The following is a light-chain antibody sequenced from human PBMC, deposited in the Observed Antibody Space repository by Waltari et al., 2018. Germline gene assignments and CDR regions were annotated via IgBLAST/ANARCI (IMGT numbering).Light chain of an antibody. J-gene: IGKJ3*01. CDR2: DAS. V-gene: IGKV3-11*01. Sequence: EIVLTQSPATLSLSPGERATLSCRSSQSAIRYLAWYQQKPGQAPRLLIYDASNRATGIPARFSGRGSGTDFTLTISSLEPEDFAVYYCQRRGHWPPGATFGPGTRVDIK. CDR1: QSAIRY. CDR3: QRRGHWPPGAT.